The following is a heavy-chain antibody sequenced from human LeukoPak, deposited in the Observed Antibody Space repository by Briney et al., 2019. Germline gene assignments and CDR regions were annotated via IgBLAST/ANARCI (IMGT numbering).Heavy chain of an antibody. CDR2: ISGSGGST. CDR1: GFTVSSNY. J-gene: IGHJ4*02. CDR3: AKESSGWRYYFDY. V-gene: IGHV3-23*01. D-gene: IGHD6-19*01. Sequence: GGSLRLSCAASGFTVSSNYMSWVRQAPGKGLEWVSAISGSGGSTYYADSVKGRFTISRDNSKNTLYLQMNSLRAEDTAVYYCAKESSGWRYYFDYWGQGTLVTVSS.